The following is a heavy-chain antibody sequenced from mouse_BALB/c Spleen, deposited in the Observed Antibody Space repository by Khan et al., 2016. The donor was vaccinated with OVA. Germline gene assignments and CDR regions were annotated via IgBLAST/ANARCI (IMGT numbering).Heavy chain of an antibody. V-gene: IGHV1-7*01. J-gene: IGHJ3*01. Sequence: QVQLHQSGAELAKPGASVKMSCKASGYTFTSYWMHWVKQRPGQGLEWIGYINPSTDYTEYNQKFKDKATLTVDKSSSTAYMQLTSLTSEDSAVYYCVNHGSSSAWFTYWGQGTLVTVSA. CDR3: VNHGSSSAWFTY. CDR2: INPSTDYT. D-gene: IGHD1-1*01. CDR1: GYTFTSYW.